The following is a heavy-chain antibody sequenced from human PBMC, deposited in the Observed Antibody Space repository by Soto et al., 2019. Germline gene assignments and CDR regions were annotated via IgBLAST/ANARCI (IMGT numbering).Heavy chain of an antibody. V-gene: IGHV6-1*01. D-gene: IGHD3-10*01. CDR1: GDSVSSNTAS. Sequence: SQTLSLTCAISGDSVSSNTASWNWIRQSPSGGLEWLGRTYYRSRFFSDYAESVKSRIIINPDTSKNQFSLQLKSVTPEDTAVYYCVRDCYSSSGWFDPWGQGTPVTVSS. CDR2: TYYRSRFFS. J-gene: IGHJ5*02. CDR3: VRDCYSSSGWFDP.